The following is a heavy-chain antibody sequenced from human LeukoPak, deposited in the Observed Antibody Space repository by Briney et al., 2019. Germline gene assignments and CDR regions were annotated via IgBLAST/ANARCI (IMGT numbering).Heavy chain of an antibody. CDR3: ARSDGYDSSGYYYGYYYFDY. Sequence: GGSLRLSCAASGFTFSSYGMHWVRQAPGKGLEWVAFIRYDGSNKYYADSVKGRFTISRDNAKNSLYLQMNSLRAEDTAVYYCARSDGYDSSGYYYGYYYFDYWGQGTLVTVSS. V-gene: IGHV3-30*02. D-gene: IGHD3-22*01. CDR2: IRYDGSNK. J-gene: IGHJ4*02. CDR1: GFTFSSYG.